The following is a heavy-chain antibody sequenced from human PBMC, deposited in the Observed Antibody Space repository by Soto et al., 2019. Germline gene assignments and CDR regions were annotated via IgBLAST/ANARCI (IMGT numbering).Heavy chain of an antibody. V-gene: IGHV3-53*01. D-gene: IGHD1-1*01. CDR2: LYDVDGS. CDR3: ATWHEREHAYDV. Sequence: GGSLRLSCAAFGLTISGKKYVAWVRQAPGKGLEWVSALYDVDGSFYADSVKGRFTTSSDSSKTTVYLQMNDLRHDDTAVYYCATWHEREHAYDVWGQGTTVTVSS. CDR1: GLTISGKKY. J-gene: IGHJ3*01.